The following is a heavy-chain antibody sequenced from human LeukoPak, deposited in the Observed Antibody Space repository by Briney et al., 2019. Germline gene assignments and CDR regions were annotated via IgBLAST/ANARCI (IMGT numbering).Heavy chain of an antibody. CDR1: GGSISSYY. V-gene: IGHV4-59*08. J-gene: IGHJ4*02. D-gene: IGHD6-19*01. CDR3: ARQGSSSGKFDY. CDR2: IYYSGST. Sequence: PSETLSLTCTVSGGSISSYYWSWIRQPPGKGLEWIGYIYYSGSTNYNPSLKSRVTISVDTSKNQFSLKLSSVTAADTAVYYCARQGSSSGKFDYWGQGTLVTVSS.